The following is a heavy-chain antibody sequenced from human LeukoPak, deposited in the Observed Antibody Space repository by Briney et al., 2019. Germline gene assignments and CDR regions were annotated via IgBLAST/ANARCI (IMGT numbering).Heavy chain of an antibody. D-gene: IGHD2-2*01. CDR2: IYSSGST. Sequence: SETLSLTCSVSGGSISSYYWSWIQQPAGKGLEWIGRIYSSGSTNYNPSLNSRVTMSVDTSKNQFSLKLSSVTAADTAVYYCARVGLPAASDYWGQGTLVTVSS. V-gene: IGHV4-4*07. J-gene: IGHJ4*02. CDR1: GGSISSYY. CDR3: ARVGLPAASDY.